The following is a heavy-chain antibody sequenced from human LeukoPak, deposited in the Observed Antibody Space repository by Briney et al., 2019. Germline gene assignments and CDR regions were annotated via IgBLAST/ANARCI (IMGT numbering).Heavy chain of an antibody. J-gene: IGHJ6*02. V-gene: IGHV4-61*08. Sequence: PSETLSLTCTVSGGSVSSNGYFWNWIRQPPGKGLEWIGYIYNRGSTNYNPSLKSRVTISVDTSNNQFSLRLSSVTAADTAVYYCARDRISDYGQYYYYGMDVWGQGTTVTVSS. CDR2: IYNRGST. CDR1: GGSVSSNGYF. D-gene: IGHD4-17*01. CDR3: ARDRISDYGQYYYYGMDV.